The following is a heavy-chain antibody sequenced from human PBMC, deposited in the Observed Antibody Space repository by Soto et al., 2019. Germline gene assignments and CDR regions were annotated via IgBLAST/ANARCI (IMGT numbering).Heavy chain of an antibody. Sequence: ASVKVSGKASGYTFTSYDINLLLQATVKVLECMGWMNPNSGNTGYAQKFQGRVTMTRNTSISTAYMELSSLRSEDTAVYYCARDYDFWSGYYKGYYYYGMDVWGQGTTVTVSS. CDR1: GYTFTSYD. CDR3: ARDYDFWSGYYKGYYYYGMDV. D-gene: IGHD3-3*01. V-gene: IGHV1-8*01. J-gene: IGHJ6*02. CDR2: MNPNSGNT.